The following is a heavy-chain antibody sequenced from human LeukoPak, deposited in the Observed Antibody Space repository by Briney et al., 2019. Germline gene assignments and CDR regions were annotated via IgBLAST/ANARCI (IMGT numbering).Heavy chain of an antibody. CDR2: ISGSGGST. Sequence: GGTLRLSCAASGFTVSSYGMSWVRQAPGKGLEWVSAISGSGGSTYYADSVKGRFTISRDKSKNTLYLQMNSLRAEDTALYFCAQWSRYFDYWGQGTLVTVSS. V-gene: IGHV3-23*01. CDR3: AQWSRYFDY. J-gene: IGHJ4*02. CDR1: GFTVSSYG. D-gene: IGHD1-26*01.